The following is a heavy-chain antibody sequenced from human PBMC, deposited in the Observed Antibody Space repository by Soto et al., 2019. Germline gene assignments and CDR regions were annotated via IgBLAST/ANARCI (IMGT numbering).Heavy chain of an antibody. Sequence: GESLKISCKTSGYNFTSYWIGWVRQMPGKGLEWMGIIYPGDSNTKYSPSFRGQVTISADKSITTAYLQWRSLKASDTAMYYCAKQRRIAAGRTAWFDPWGQGTLVTVSS. D-gene: IGHD6-13*01. J-gene: IGHJ5*02. CDR2: IYPGDSNT. CDR3: AKQRRIAAGRTAWFDP. V-gene: IGHV5-51*01. CDR1: GYNFTSYW.